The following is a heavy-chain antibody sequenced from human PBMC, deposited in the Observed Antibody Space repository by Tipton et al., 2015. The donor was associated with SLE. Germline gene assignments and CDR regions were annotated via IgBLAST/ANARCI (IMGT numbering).Heavy chain of an antibody. CDR1: GGSFSGYY. D-gene: IGHD3-22*01. J-gene: IGHJ4*02. V-gene: IGHV4-34*01. CDR3: ARENHYYDSSGYYYGYYFDY. CDR2: INHSGST. Sequence: TLSLTCAVYGGSFSGYYWSWIRQPPGKGLEWIGEINHSGSTNYNPSLKSRVTISVDKSKNQFSLKLNSVTAADTAVYYCARENHYYDSSGYYYGYYFDYWGQGTLVTVSS.